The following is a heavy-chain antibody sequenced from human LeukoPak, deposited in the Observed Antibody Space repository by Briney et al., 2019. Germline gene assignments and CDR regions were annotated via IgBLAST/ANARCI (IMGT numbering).Heavy chain of an antibody. D-gene: IGHD6-13*01. Sequence: GGSLRLSCAASGFTFSSYAMSWVRQAPGEGLEWVSAISGSGGSTYYADSVKGRFTISRDNSKNTLYLQMNSLRAEDTAVYYCAKDTSSSWGPYYFDYWGQGTLVTVSS. CDR3: AKDTSSSWGPYYFDY. CDR2: ISGSGGST. V-gene: IGHV3-23*01. CDR1: GFTFSSYA. J-gene: IGHJ4*02.